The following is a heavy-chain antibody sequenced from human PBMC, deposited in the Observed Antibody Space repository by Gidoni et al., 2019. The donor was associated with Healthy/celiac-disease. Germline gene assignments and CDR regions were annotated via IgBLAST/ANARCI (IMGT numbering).Heavy chain of an antibody. CDR2: INSDGSST. V-gene: IGHV3-74*01. D-gene: IGHD6-13*01. J-gene: IGHJ4*02. Sequence: EVQLVESGGGLVQPGGSLSLSCAASGFPFSSYWMHWVRQAPGKGLVWVSRINSDGSSTSYADSVKGRFTISRDNAKNTLYLQMNSLRAEDTAVYYCARDRGSAAAGELYFNWGQGTLVTVSS. CDR3: ARDRGSAAAGELYFN. CDR1: GFPFSSYW.